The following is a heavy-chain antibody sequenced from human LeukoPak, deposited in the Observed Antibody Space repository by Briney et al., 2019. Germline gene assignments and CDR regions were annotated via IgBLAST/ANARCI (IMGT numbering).Heavy chain of an antibody. CDR3: AMAYYYDSSGYFFYNY. J-gene: IGHJ4*02. Sequence: ASVKVSCKASGYTFTSYGISWVRQAPGQGLEWMGWISAYNGNTNYAQKLQGRVTITTDTSTSTAYMELRSLRSDDTAVYYCAMAYYYDSSGYFFYNYWGQGTLVTVSS. CDR1: GYTFTSYG. CDR2: ISAYNGNT. V-gene: IGHV1-18*01. D-gene: IGHD3-22*01.